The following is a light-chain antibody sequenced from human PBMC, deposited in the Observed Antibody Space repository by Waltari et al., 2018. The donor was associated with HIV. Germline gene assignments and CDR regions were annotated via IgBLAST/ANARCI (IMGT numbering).Light chain of an antibody. CDR3: CSYMSGSTLV. J-gene: IGLJ3*02. V-gene: IGLV2-14*02. CDR2: DAN. Sequence: QSALTQPASVSVSPGQSVTISCTGTRSNVGGYNLVSWYQQHPDKAPKLDIFDANTRPSGIPFRFSASKSGNTASLTISGLQPEDEADYYCCSYMSGSTLVFGGGTKVIV. CDR1: RSNVGGYNL.